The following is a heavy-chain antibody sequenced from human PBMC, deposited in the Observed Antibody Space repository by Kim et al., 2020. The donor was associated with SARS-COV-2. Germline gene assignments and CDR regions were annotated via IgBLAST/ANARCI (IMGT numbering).Heavy chain of an antibody. Sequence: EKDDVDSVKGRFTISRDNAKNSLYLQMNSLRDEDTALYFCARAVSNAFDIWGQGTMVAVSS. V-gene: IGHV3-7*04. CDR3: ARAVSNAFDI. CDR2: EK. J-gene: IGHJ3*02.